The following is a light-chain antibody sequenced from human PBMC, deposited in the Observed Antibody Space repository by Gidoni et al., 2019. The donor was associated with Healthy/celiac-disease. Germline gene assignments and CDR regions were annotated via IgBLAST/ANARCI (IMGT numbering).Light chain of an antibody. CDR1: QSVTSHY. J-gene: IGKJ4*01. Sequence: EIVFTQSPGTLSLSPGERATLSCRASQSVTSHYLAWYQHKPGQAPRLLIYGASRRATGIPDRFSGSGSGTDFTLTISRLEPGDFAVYYCQQYVTSQLTFGGXTKVEIK. V-gene: IGKV3-20*01. CDR2: GAS. CDR3: QQYVTSQLT.